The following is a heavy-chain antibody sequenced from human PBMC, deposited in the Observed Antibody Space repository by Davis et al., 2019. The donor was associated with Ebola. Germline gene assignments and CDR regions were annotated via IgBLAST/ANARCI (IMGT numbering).Heavy chain of an antibody. CDR1: VYTFTSSG. D-gene: IGHD3-9*01. V-gene: IGHV1-18*04. J-gene: IGHJ4*02. CDR3: ARAPNYDVLTGTSSYYFDY. CDR2: ISGFNTNT. Sequence: ASVPVSCQSSVYTFTSSGLVWVRPAPGLGLEWMGWISGFNTNTNFAQKFQGRVTVSKDTSTNTAYMDLRSLTSDDTAIYYCARAPNYDVLTGTSSYYFDYWGQGTLVTVSS.